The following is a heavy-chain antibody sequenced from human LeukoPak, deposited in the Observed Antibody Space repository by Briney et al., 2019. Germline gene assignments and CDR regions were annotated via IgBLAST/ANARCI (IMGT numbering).Heavy chain of an antibody. V-gene: IGHV1-2*06. CDR1: GYTFTGYY. D-gene: IGHD6-13*01. Sequence: GASVKVSCKASGYTFTGYYMHWVRQAPGQGLEWMGRINPNSGGTNYAQKFQGRVTMTRDTSISTAYMELSRLRSDDTAVYYCAIPYSSSWYWDYWGQGTLVTVSS. CDR3: AIPYSSSWYWDY. J-gene: IGHJ4*02. CDR2: INPNSGGT.